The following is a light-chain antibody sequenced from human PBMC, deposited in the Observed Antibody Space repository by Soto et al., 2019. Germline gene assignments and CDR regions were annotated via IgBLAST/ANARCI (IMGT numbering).Light chain of an antibody. CDR2: GAS. CDR1: RDISNY. Sequence: DIQVTQSPSSLSASLGDRVSITCRASRDISNYLAWYQQKPGQVPRLLISGASTLHSGVPSRFSGSGSGTDFTPTITSLQPEDIETYLCQKYDTAPLTFGGGTKVDIK. CDR3: QKYDTAPLT. V-gene: IGKV1-27*01. J-gene: IGKJ4*01.